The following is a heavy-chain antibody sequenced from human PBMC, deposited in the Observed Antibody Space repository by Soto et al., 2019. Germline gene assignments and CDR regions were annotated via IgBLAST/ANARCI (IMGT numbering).Heavy chain of an antibody. CDR3: AKNPLGYCSGGSCQDPPYYYYYMDV. CDR1: GFTFSSYA. CDR2: ISGSGGST. D-gene: IGHD2-15*01. V-gene: IGHV3-23*01. J-gene: IGHJ6*03. Sequence: GGSMRLSCAASGFTFSSYAMIWVRKDPGKGLEWVSAISGSGGSTYYADSVKGRFTISRDNSKNTLYLQMNSLRAEDTAVYYCAKNPLGYCSGGSCQDPPYYYYYMDVWGKGTTVTVSS.